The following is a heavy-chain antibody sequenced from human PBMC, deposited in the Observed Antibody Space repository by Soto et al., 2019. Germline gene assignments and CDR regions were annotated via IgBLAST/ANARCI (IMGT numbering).Heavy chain of an antibody. CDR3: AHRQLYNGAWNEGTFDY. Sequence: SGPTLVNPTQTLTLTCTFSGFSLTTRPVGVGWIRQPPGQALEWLALIYWDDDKRYNPSLKTRVTITKDTSKNQVVLTMTNMDPVDTATYYCAHRQLYNGAWNEGTFDYWGQGALVTVAS. CDR2: IYWDDDK. D-gene: IGHD1-1*01. V-gene: IGHV2-5*02. CDR1: GFSLTTRPVG. J-gene: IGHJ4*02.